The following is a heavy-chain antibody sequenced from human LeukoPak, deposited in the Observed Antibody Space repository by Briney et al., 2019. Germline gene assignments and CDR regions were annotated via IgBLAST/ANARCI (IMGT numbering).Heavy chain of an antibody. Sequence: GSLRLSCATSGFTFMTYAMIWIRQPPGKGLEWIGEINHSGSTNYNPSLKSRVTISVDTSKNQFSLKLSSVTAADTAVYYCARGGAYGSGSYYKLHYYYYYMDVWGKGTTVTVSS. CDR1: GFTFMTYA. V-gene: IGHV4-34*01. CDR2: INHSGST. J-gene: IGHJ6*03. CDR3: ARGGAYGSGSYYKLHYYYYYMDV. D-gene: IGHD3-10*01.